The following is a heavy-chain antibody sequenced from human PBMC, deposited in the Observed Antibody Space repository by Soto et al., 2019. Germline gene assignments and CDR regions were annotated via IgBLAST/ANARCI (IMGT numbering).Heavy chain of an antibody. CDR2: ISSGSGTI. CDR1: GFTFSDYD. J-gene: IGHJ6*02. CDR3: ARATFDYYYGMDV. D-gene: IGHD3-16*01. V-gene: IGHV3-48*01. Sequence: PGGSLRLSCAASGFTFSDYDMYWVRQAPGKGLEWLSYISSGSGTIYYADSVKGRFTISRDNAKNQFSLQLNSVTPEDTALYYCARATFDYYYGMDVWGQGTTVTVSS.